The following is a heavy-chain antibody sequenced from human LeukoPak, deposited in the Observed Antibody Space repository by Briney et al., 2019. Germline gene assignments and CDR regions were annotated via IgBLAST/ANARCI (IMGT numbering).Heavy chain of an antibody. D-gene: IGHD2-8*01. Sequence: GRSLRLSCAASGFTFSSYAMHWVRQAPGKGLEWVAVISYDGSNKYYADSVKGRFTISRDNSKNTLYLQMNSLRAEDTAVYYCARSHFDIVLMVYAIGTGGVDYWGQGTLVTVSS. CDR1: GFTFSSYA. CDR3: ARSHFDIVLMVYAIGTGGVDY. J-gene: IGHJ4*02. CDR2: ISYDGSNK. V-gene: IGHV3-30-3*01.